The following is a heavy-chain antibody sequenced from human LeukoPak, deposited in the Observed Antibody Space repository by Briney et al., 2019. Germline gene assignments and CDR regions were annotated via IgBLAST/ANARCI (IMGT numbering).Heavy chain of an antibody. CDR1: GFPFSTYA. CDR2: IYSGGST. Sequence: GGSLRLSCAASGFPFSTYAMHWVRQAPGKGLEWVSVIYSGGSTYYADSVKGRFIISRDNSRNTLNLQINSLRAEDTAVYYCATDGGGDYAFDYWGQGTLVTVSS. CDR3: ATDGGGDYAFDY. D-gene: IGHD4-17*01. J-gene: IGHJ4*02. V-gene: IGHV3-66*01.